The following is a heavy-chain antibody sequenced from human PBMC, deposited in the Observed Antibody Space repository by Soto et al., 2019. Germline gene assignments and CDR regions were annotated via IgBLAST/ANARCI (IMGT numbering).Heavy chain of an antibody. D-gene: IGHD3-16*02. V-gene: IGHV3-33*01. CDR3: AREILQIYDYIWGSYRYTAGAFDI. Sequence: GGSLRLSCAASGFTFSSYGMHWVRQAPGKGLEWVAVIWYDGSNKYYADSVKGRFTISRDNSKNTLYLQMNSLRAEDTAVYYCAREILQIYDYIWGSYRYTAGAFDIWGQGTMVTVSS. CDR1: GFTFSSYG. CDR2: IWYDGSNK. J-gene: IGHJ3*02.